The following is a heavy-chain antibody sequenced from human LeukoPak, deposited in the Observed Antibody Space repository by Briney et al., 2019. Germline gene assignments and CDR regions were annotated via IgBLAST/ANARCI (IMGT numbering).Heavy chain of an antibody. CDR3: ARAPTRFSDLVTGYLFDY. CDR1: GGSIHSDNYY. Sequence: SETLSLTCTVSGGSIHSDNYYWGWIRQPPGTGLEWIGSGSTGFNTFDHPTLKSRVTISLDTSKQQFSLTLSSVTAADTAVYYCARAPTRFSDLVTGYLFDYWGQGTLVTVSS. J-gene: IGHJ4*02. CDR2: GSTGFNT. V-gene: IGHV4-39*07. D-gene: IGHD3-9*01.